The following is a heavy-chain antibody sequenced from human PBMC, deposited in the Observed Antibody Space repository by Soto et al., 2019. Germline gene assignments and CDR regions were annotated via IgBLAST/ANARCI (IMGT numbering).Heavy chain of an antibody. V-gene: IGHV3-13*01. CDR3: ARVYLYSKYVDY. Sequence: GGSLRLSCAASGFTFSSYDMHWVRQATGKGLEWVSAIGTAGDTYYPGSVKGRFTISRENAKNSLYLQMNSLRAGDTAVYYCARVYLYSKYVDYWGQGTLVTVSS. CDR2: IGTAGDT. J-gene: IGHJ4*02. D-gene: IGHD3-16*01. CDR1: GFTFSSYD.